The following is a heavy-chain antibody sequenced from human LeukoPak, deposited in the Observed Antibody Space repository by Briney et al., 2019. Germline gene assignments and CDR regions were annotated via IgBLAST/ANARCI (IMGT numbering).Heavy chain of an antibody. CDR1: GGSFSGYY. Sequence: SETLSLTCAVYGGSFSGYYWSWIRQPPGKGLEWIGEINHSVSTNYNPSLKSRVTISVDTSKNQFSLKLSSVTAADTAVYYCARALGGWFDPWGQGTLVTVSS. V-gene: IGHV4-34*01. CDR3: ARALGGWFDP. CDR2: INHSVST. J-gene: IGHJ5*02. D-gene: IGHD3-10*01.